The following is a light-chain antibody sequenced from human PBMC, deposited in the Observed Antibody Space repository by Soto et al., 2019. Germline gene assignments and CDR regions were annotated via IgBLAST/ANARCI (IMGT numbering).Light chain of an antibody. J-gene: IGLJ1*01. CDR3: SSYTSSSTQV. CDR1: SSDVGGYNY. Sequence: QSALTQPASVSGSSGQSITISCTGTSSDVGGYNYVSWYQQHPGKAPKLMIYDVSNRPSGVSSRFPGSKSGNTASLNLSGRQDEDEPDYHRSSYTSSSTQVFGTGTKLAVL. CDR2: DVS. V-gene: IGLV2-14*01.